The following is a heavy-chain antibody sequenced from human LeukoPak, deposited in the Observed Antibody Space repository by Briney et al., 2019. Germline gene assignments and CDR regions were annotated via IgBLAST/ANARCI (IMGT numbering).Heavy chain of an antibody. CDR1: GLTFIIYW. V-gene: IGHV3-7*03. CDR2: INRDGSGK. J-gene: IGHJ4*02. CDR3: ARVEYSGNGNLY. Sequence: GGSLRLSCAVSGLTFIIYWMTWVRQVPGKGLEWVANINRDGSGKYYPPSVRGRFTISKDDAKDSLYLQMDSLRPEDTAIYYCARVEYSGNGNLYWGQGTLVTVSS. D-gene: IGHD1-26*01.